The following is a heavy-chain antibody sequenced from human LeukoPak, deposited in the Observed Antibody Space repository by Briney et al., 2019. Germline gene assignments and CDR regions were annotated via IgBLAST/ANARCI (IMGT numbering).Heavy chain of an antibody. CDR3: ARALRDYVWGSYRYKGWYFDY. J-gene: IGHJ4*02. Sequence: SETLSLTCSVSSGSISNSNYYWGWIRQPPGKGLEWIGSIFYTGSTDYNPSLKSRVTTSVDTSKNQFSLKLSSVTAADTAVYYCARALRDYVWGSYRYKGWYFDYWGQGTLVTVSS. CDR1: SGSISNSNYY. V-gene: IGHV4-39*01. CDR2: IFYTGST. D-gene: IGHD3-16*02.